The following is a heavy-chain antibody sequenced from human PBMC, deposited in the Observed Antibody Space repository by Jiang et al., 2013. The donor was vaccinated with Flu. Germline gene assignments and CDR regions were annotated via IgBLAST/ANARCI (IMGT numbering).Heavy chain of an antibody. J-gene: IGHJ4*02. D-gene: IGHD3-16*02. Sequence: SRVTISVDTSKNQFSLKLTSVTAADTAVYYCARLSDHRFFDYWGQGTLVTVSS. V-gene: IGHV4-39*01. CDR3: ARLSDHRFFDY.